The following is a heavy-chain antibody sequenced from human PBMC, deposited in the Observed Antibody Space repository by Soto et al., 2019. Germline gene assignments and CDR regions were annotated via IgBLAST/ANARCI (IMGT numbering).Heavy chain of an antibody. CDR2: ISAYNGNT. V-gene: IGHV1-18*01. Sequence: QVQLVQSGAEVKKPGASVKVSCNASGYTFTSYGISWVRQAPGQGLEWMGWISAYNGNTNYAQKLQGRVTMTTDTSTSTAYMELRSLRSDDTAVYYCARDQQARFLECLLWRAAFDIWGQGTMVTVSS. CDR1: GYTFTSYG. D-gene: IGHD3-3*01. CDR3: ARDQQARFLECLLWRAAFDI. J-gene: IGHJ3*02.